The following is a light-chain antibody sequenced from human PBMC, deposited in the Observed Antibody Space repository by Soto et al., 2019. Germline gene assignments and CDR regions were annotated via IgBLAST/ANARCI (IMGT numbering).Light chain of an antibody. J-gene: IGKJ4*01. CDR3: QEYNGNSGLT. CDR1: QNIRSW. V-gene: IGKV1-5*03. Sequence: DIQMTQSPSTLSASVGDRVTITCRASQNIRSWLAWYQQKPGKAPELLIYSASGLESGVPSRFSGSGSGTEFTLTISRLQPDDFATSYCQEYNGNSGLTFGGGTKVEIK. CDR2: SAS.